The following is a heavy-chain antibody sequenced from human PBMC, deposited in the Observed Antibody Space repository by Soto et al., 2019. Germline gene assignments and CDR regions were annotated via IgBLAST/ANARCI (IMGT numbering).Heavy chain of an antibody. CDR3: ARAYTNSQPFDY. Sequence: PSETLSLTCTVSGGSIISGDYYWTWIRLPPGEGLEWIGYIYYGGSSYYNPSLKGRVAISIDTSKNQFSLRLSSVTAADTAVYYCARAYTNSQPFDYWSQGTLVTVSS. V-gene: IGHV4-30-4*01. J-gene: IGHJ4*02. CDR1: GGSIISGDYY. D-gene: IGHD6-13*01. CDR2: IYYGGSS.